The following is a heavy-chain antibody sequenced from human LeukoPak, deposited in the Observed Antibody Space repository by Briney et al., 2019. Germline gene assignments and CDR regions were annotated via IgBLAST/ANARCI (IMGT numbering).Heavy chain of an antibody. V-gene: IGHV3-53*01. CDR2: IHSSGGT. J-gene: IGHJ5*02. D-gene: IGHD4-17*01. CDR1: GFTCSNNY. CDR3: IVFGDSNH. Sequence: GGSLRLSCAASGFTCSNNYMSWVRQAPGKGLEWVSAIHSSGGTYYADSVKGRFTISRDTSKNTLYLQINSLRVEDTAVYYCIVFGDSNHWGQGTLVTVSS.